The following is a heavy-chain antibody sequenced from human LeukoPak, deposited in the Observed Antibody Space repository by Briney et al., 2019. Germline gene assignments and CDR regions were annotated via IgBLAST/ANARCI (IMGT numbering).Heavy chain of an antibody. V-gene: IGHV3-21*04. D-gene: IGHD2-2*02. CDR1: GFTFSSYS. CDR3: AKGPLYCSSTSCYNGAFDI. Sequence: GGSLRLSCAASGFTFSSYSMNWVRQAPGKGLEWVSSISSSSSYIYYADSVKGRFTISRDNAKNSLYLQMNSLRAEDTAVYYCAKGPLYCSSTSCYNGAFDIWGQGTMVTVSS. J-gene: IGHJ3*02. CDR2: ISSSSSYI.